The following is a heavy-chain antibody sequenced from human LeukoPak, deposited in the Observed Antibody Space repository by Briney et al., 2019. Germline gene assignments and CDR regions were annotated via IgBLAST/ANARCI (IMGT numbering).Heavy chain of an antibody. CDR1: GYTFTSYA. J-gene: IGHJ4*02. V-gene: IGHV1-2*04. D-gene: IGHD3-10*01. CDR3: AVTYGSGSYYKGFYFDY. CDR2: INPNSGGT. Sequence: ASVKVSCKASGYTFTSYAMNWVRQSPGQGLEWMGWINPNSGGTNYAQKFQGWVTMTRDTSISTAYMELSRLRSDDTAVYYCAVTYGSGSYYKGFYFDYWGQGTLVTVSS.